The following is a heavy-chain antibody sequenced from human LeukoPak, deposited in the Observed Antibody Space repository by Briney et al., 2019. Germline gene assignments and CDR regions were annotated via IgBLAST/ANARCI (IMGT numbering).Heavy chain of an antibody. V-gene: IGHV1-8*01. Sequence: GASVKVSCKASGYTFTSYDINWVRQATGQGLEWMGWMNPNSGNTGYAQKFQGRVTMTRNTSISTAYMELSSLRSEDTAVYYCARGASDFWSGYVNWFDPWGQGTLVTASS. CDR3: ARGASDFWSGYVNWFDP. J-gene: IGHJ5*02. CDR2: MNPNSGNT. CDR1: GYTFTSYD. D-gene: IGHD3-3*01.